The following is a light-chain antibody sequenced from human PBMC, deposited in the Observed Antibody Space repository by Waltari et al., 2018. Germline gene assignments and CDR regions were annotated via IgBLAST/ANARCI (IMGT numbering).Light chain of an antibody. CDR2: EGS. V-gene: IGLV2-23*01. J-gene: IGLJ2*01. Sequence: QSALTQPASVSGSPGPSITISFPGTSSDVWSSNLVSWYQQHPGKAPKLMIYEGSKRPSGVSNRFSGSKSGNTASLTISGLQAEDEADYYCCSYAGSRVVFGGGTKLTVL. CDR3: CSYAGSRVV. CDR1: SSDVWSSNL.